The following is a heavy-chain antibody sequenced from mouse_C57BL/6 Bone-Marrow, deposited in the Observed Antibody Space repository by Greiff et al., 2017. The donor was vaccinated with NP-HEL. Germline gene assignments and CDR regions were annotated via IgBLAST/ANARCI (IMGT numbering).Heavy chain of an antibody. V-gene: IGHV14-4*01. J-gene: IGHJ2*01. Sequence: EVQLQQSGAELVRPGASVKLSCTASGFNIKDDYMHWVKQRPEQGLEWIGWIDPENGDTEYASKFQGKATITADTSSNTAYLQLSSLTSEDTAVYYCTLIYYDYDDYWGQGTTLTVSS. CDR2: IDPENGDT. CDR1: GFNIKDDY. CDR3: TLIYYDYDDY. D-gene: IGHD2-4*01.